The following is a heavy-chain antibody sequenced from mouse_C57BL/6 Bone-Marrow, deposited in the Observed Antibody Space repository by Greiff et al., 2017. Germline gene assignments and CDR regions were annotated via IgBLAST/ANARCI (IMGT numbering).Heavy chain of an antibody. V-gene: IGHV6-6*01. CDR3: TRDSSLAWFAY. CDR2: IRNKANNHAT. J-gene: IGHJ3*01. CDR1: GFTFSDAW. D-gene: IGHD3-2*01. Sequence: EVKLQASGGGLVQPGGSMKLSCAASGFTFSDAWMDWVRQSPEKGLEWVAEIRNKANNHATYYAESVQGRFTISRDDSKSSVYLQMNSLRAEDTGIYYCTRDSSLAWFAYGGQGTLVTVAA.